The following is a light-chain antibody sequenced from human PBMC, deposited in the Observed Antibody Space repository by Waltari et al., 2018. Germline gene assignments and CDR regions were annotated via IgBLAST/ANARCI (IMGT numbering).Light chain of an antibody. J-gene: IGLJ2*01. CDR3: CSYAGSYTLV. CDR2: DVS. CDR1: SRDVGGYNY. V-gene: IGLV2-11*01. Sequence: QSALTQPRSVSGSPGQSVTISCTGTSRDVGGYNYVSWYQQHPGKAPTPMIYDVSKRPSGVPDRFSGSKSGNTASLTISGLQAEDEADYYCCSYAGSYTLVFGGGTKLTVL.